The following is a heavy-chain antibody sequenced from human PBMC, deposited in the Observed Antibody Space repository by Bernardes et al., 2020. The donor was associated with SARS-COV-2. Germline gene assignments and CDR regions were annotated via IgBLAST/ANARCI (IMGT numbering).Heavy chain of an antibody. D-gene: IGHD3-3*01. CDR2: ISGSGGST. CDR1: GFTFSSYA. Sequence: GGSLRLSCAASGFTFSSYAMSWVRQAPGKGLEWVSAISGSGGSTYYADPVKGGFTISRDNSKNTLYLQMNSLRAEDTAVYYCAKDSRYDIWSGYYFDCWSQRTLVTVSS. CDR3: AKDSRYDIWSGYYFDC. V-gene: IGHV3-23*01. J-gene: IGHJ4*02.